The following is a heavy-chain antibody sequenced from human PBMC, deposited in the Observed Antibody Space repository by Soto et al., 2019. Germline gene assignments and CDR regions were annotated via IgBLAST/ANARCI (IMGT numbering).Heavy chain of an antibody. J-gene: IGHJ4*02. D-gene: IGHD6-19*01. V-gene: IGHV3-33*01. CDR2: IWYDGSNK. CDR1: GFTFSSYG. Sequence: QVQLVESGGGVVQPGRSLRLSCAASGFTFSSYGMHWVRQAPGKGLEWVAVIWYDGSNKYYADSVKGRFTITRDNSKNKLYLQMNSLRAEDTAVYYCARDHVAVAGIGYWGQGTLVTVSS. CDR3: ARDHVAVAGIGY.